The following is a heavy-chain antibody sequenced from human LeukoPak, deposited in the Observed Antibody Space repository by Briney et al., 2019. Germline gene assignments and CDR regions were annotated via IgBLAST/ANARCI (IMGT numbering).Heavy chain of an antibody. D-gene: IGHD3-22*01. CDR2: ITSSSSAI. CDR3: ARKSGSSGYPFDY. J-gene: IGHJ4*02. V-gene: IGHV3-48*01. CDR1: GFAFSSYS. Sequence: GGSLRLSCAASGFAFSSYSMNWVRQAPGKGLEWVSYITSSSSAIYYADSVKGRFTISRDNAKNSLYLQMNSLRAEDTAVYYCARKSGSSGYPFDYWGQGTVVTVSS.